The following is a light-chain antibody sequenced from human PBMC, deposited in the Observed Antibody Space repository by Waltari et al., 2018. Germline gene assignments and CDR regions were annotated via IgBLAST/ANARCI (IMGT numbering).Light chain of an antibody. CDR3: QTGSHDTWV. Sequence: QLVLTQSPSAYASPVSSVKLTCTLITGHRTNVITWHHQQPEKGPRYLMKVNSDGSHSKGDKIPGLFAGSSSGAEHYLTISSLQSEDDAYYYCQTGSHDTWVFGGGTKLTVL. CDR2: VNSDGSH. J-gene: IGLJ3*02. CDR1: TGHRTNV. V-gene: IGLV4-69*01.